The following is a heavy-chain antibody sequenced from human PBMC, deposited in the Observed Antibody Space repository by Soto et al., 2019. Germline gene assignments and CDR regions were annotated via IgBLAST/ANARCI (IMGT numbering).Heavy chain of an antibody. J-gene: IGHJ4*02. CDR3: AKDYSTVTTDPLSVVLFDY. CDR1: GFTFSSYA. D-gene: IGHD4-17*01. CDR2: ITSDGRT. V-gene: IGHV3-23*01. Sequence: GGSLRLSCAASGFTFSSYAMSWVRQAPGKGLEWVSIITSDGRTYYADSVKGRFTISRDNSKNTVYLQMNSLRAEDTAVYYCAKDYSTVTTDPLSVVLFDYWGQGALVTVSS.